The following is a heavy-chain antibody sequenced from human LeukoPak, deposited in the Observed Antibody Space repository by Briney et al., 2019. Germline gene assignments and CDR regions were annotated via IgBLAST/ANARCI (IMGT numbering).Heavy chain of an antibody. Sequence: GGPLRLSCAASGFTFSSYGMYWVRQAPGKGLEWVAFIRYDGSNKYYADSVKGRFTISRDNSKNTLYLQMNSLRAEDTAVYYCAKSKRGDYMDYYYYYMDVWGKGTTVTISS. CDR3: AKSKRGDYMDYYYYYMDV. V-gene: IGHV3-30*02. D-gene: IGHD4-17*01. CDR2: IRYDGSNK. CDR1: GFTFSSYG. J-gene: IGHJ6*03.